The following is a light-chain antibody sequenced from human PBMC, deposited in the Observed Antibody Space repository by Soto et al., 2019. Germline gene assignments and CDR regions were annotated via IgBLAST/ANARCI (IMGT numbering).Light chain of an antibody. J-gene: IGKJ1*01. CDR1: QSVSRY. Sequence: EIVLTQSPATLSLSPGERATLSCRASQSVSRYLAWYQQKPGQAPMLLVYDASNRATGIPARFSGSGSGTDFTLTITSLEPADFAVYYCQQRTNWPRTFGQGTKVEIK. V-gene: IGKV3-11*01. CDR3: QQRTNWPRT. CDR2: DAS.